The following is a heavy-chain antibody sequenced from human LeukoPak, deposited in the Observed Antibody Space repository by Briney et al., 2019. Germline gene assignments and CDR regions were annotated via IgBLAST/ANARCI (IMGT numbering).Heavy chain of an antibody. J-gene: IGHJ6*03. CDR3: GKSSYPSYYYMDV. CDR1: GFTFSSYG. CDR2: ISGSGGST. V-gene: IGHV3-23*01. Sequence: GGTLGLSCAASGFTFSSYGMSWVRQAPGKGLEWVSAISGSGGSTYYADSVKGRFTISRDNSKNTLYLQMNSLRAEDTAVYYCGKSSYPSYYYMDVWGKGTTVTISS.